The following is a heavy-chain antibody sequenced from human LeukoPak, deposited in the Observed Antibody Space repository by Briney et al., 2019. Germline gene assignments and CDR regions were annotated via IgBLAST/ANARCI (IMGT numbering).Heavy chain of an antibody. J-gene: IGHJ4*02. V-gene: IGHV3-53*01. CDR1: GLSVNIIY. CDR3: ARDSRNYGGAFDH. CDR2: IYAGGST. D-gene: IGHD4-23*01. Sequence: GGSLRLSCATSGLSVNIIYMGWVRQAPGEGLEWVSVIYAGGSTYYGDSVRGRFTISRDNSMNTLHLQMNSLRAEDTAVYFCARDSRNYGGAFDHWGQGTLVTVSS.